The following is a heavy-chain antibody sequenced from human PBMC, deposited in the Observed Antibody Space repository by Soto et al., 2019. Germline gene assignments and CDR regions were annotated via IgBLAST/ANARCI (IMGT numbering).Heavy chain of an antibody. CDR3: ARGVLVVVAAKTDWFDP. D-gene: IGHD2-15*01. V-gene: IGHV3-30-3*01. Sequence: QVQLVESGGGVVQPGRSLRLSCAASGFTFSSYAMHWVRQAPGKGLEWVAVISYDGSNKYYADSVKGRFTISRDNSKNTLYLQMNSLRAEDTAVYYCARGVLVVVAAKTDWFDPWGQGTLVTVSS. CDR1: GFTFSSYA. CDR2: ISYDGSNK. J-gene: IGHJ5*02.